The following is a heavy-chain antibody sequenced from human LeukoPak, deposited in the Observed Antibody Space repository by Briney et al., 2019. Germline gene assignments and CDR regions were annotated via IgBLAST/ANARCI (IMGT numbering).Heavy chain of an antibody. CDR1: GYTFTGYY. J-gene: IGHJ4*02. Sequence: ASVKVSCKASGYTFTGYYMHWVRQAPGQGLEWMGWINPNSGDTNYAQKFQRRVTVTRDTSISTAYMELSRLRSDDTAVYYCARVGSSGWYVHPTLDYWGQGTLLTVSS. D-gene: IGHD6-19*01. V-gene: IGHV1-2*02. CDR3: ARVGSSGWYVHPTLDY. CDR2: INPNSGDT.